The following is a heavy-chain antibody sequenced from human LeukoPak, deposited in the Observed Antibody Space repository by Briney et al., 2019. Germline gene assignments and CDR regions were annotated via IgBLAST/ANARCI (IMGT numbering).Heavy chain of an antibody. V-gene: IGHV1-46*01. CDR3: ARGTRARYCGGDCRHYFDY. J-gene: IGHJ4*02. D-gene: IGHD2-21*02. Sequence: ASVKVSCKASGYTFTSYYMHWVRQAPGQGLEWMGIINPSGGSTSYAQKFQGRVTMTRNTSISTAYMELSSLRSEDTAVYYCARGTRARYCGGDCRHYFDYWGQGTLVTVSS. CDR1: GYTFTSYY. CDR2: INPSGGST.